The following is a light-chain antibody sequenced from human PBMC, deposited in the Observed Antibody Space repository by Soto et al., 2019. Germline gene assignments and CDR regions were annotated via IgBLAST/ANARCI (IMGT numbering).Light chain of an antibody. J-gene: IGKJ5*01. CDR1: QTVTRSY. V-gene: IGKV3D-20*02. CDR2: GAS. Sequence: EIVLTHSPGTMSLSPGERVTLSCRASQTVTRSYLAWYQQKPGQAPRLLIYGASIRATGIPDRFSGSGSGTDFTLTISRLEPEDFAVYYCQQRQYWPPITFGQGTRLEIK. CDR3: QQRQYWPPIT.